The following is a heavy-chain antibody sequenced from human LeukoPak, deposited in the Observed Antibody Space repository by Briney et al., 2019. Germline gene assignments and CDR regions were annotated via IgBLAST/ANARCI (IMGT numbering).Heavy chain of an antibody. CDR1: GGSISSSGYY. CDR2: IYYSGST. V-gene: IGHV4-39*01. CDR3: ARPHDYGGFMDV. J-gene: IGHJ6*04. D-gene: IGHD4/OR15-4a*01. Sequence: SETLSLTCTVSGGSISSSGYYWGWIRQPPGKGLEWIGSIYYSGSTYYNPSLKSRATISVDTSKNQFSLKLSSVTAADTAVYYCARPHDYGGFMDVWGKGTTVTVSS.